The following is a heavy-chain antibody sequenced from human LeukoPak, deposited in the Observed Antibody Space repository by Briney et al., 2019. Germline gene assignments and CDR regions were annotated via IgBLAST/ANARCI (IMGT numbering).Heavy chain of an antibody. CDR3: AKDPEGYCSSTSCWY. CDR2: ISGSGGST. J-gene: IGHJ4*02. CDR1: GFTFSSYA. D-gene: IGHD2-2*01. V-gene: IGHV3-23*01. Sequence: GGSLRLSCAASGFTFSSYAMSWVRQAPGKGLEWVSAISGSGGSTYYADSGKGRFTISRDNSKNTLYLQMNSLRAEDTAVYYCAKDPEGYCSSTSCWYWGQGTLVTVSS.